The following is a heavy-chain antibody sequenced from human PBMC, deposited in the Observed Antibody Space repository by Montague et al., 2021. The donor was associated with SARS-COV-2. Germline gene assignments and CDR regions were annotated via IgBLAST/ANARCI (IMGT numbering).Heavy chain of an antibody. CDR3: ARHVSGSLTHFHH. V-gene: IGHV4-39*01. CDR2: IFYSGST. D-gene: IGHD1-26*01. CDR1: GGSISSSSYY. J-gene: IGHJ1*01. Sequence: SETLSLTCTVSGGSISSSSYYWGWIRQPPGKGLEWIGNIFYSGSTYYNTSLKSRVTISVDTSKNQFSLNLSSVTAAGTAVYYCARHVSGSLTHFHHWGQGSLVTVSS.